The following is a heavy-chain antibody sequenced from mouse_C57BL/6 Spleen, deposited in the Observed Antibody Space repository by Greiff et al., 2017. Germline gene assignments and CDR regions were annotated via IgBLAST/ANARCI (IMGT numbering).Heavy chain of an antibody. Sequence: EVQGVESGGGLVQPGGSLKLSCAASGFTFSDYYMYWVRQTPEKRLEWVAYISNGGGSTYYPDTVKGRFTISRDNAKNTLYLQMSRLKSEDTAMYYCARHDGSYAMDYWGQGTSVTVSS. CDR3: ARHDGSYAMDY. CDR1: GFTFSDYY. D-gene: IGHD2-3*01. V-gene: IGHV5-12*01. J-gene: IGHJ4*01. CDR2: ISNGGGST.